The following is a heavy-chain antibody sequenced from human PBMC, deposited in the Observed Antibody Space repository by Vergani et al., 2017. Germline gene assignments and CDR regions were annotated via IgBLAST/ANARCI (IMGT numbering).Heavy chain of an antibody. CDR2: IYSGGST. D-gene: IGHD1-26*01. CDR3: ARAWFSTDKGGSYYVGWFDP. Sequence: EVQLVESGGGLIQPGGSLRLSCAASGFTVSSNYMSWVRQAPGKGLEWVSVIYSGGSTYYADSVKGRFTISRDNSKNTLYLQMNSLRAEYTAVYYCARAWFSTDKGGSYYVGWFDPWGQGTLVTVSS. CDR1: GFTVSSNY. J-gene: IGHJ5*02. V-gene: IGHV3-53*01.